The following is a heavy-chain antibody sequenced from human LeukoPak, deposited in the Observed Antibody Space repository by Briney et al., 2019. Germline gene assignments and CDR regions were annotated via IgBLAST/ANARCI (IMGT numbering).Heavy chain of an antibody. Sequence: ASVKVSCKASGGTFSSYAISWVRQAPGQGLEWMGRIIPILGIANYAQKFQGRVTITADKSTSTAYMELSSLRSEDTAVYYCAREPPPEPARYCGMDVWGQGTTVTVSS. V-gene: IGHV1-69*04. CDR2: IIPILGIA. CDR1: GGTFSSYA. J-gene: IGHJ6*02. CDR3: AREPPPEPARYCGMDV.